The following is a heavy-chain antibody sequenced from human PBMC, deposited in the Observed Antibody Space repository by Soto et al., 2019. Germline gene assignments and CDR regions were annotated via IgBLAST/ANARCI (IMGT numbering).Heavy chain of an antibody. CDR2: IYHTGNT. D-gene: IGHD3-22*01. J-gene: IGHJ5*02. CDR3: AREYYDSSDYTTNWFDP. CDR1: GDSITSNSYF. V-gene: IGHV4-39*01. Sequence: LTCTVSGDSITSNSYFWAWIRQPPGKGLEWIGSIYHTGNTYYNPSLRSRVTISVDTSKNQFSLKLTSVTAADTAVYYCAREYYDSSDYTTNWFDPWGQGTLVTVSS.